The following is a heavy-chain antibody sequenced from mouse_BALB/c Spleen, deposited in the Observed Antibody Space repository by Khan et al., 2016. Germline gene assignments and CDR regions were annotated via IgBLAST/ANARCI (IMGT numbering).Heavy chain of an antibody. J-gene: IGHJ4*01. CDR2: ISYDGST. V-gene: IGHV3-6*02. CDR3: ERLRLVYAMDY. CDR1: GYSITSGYY. D-gene: IGHD2-12*01. Sequence: EVQLQESGPGLVKPSQSLSLTCSVTGYSITSGYYWNWIRQFPGNILEWMGYISYDGSTNYNPSLKNRISIARVTSKNQLFLKLNSVTTEDTATYYCERLRLVYAMDYWGQGTSVTVSS.